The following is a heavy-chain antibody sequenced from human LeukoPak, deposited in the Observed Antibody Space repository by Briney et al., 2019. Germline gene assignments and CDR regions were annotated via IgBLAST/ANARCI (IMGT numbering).Heavy chain of an antibody. V-gene: IGHV3-23*01. CDR3: ARRGTPGTYYFDY. CDR2: ISSSGGGT. CDR1: EFTFSTYV. D-gene: IGHD6-13*01. Sequence: PRGSLRLSCATSEFTFSTYVMTWVRQAPGKGLEWVSAISSSGGGTYYADSVKGRFTLSRDNSKNTLYLQMHSLRAEDTAVYYCARRGTPGTYYFDYWGQGTLVTVSS. J-gene: IGHJ4*02.